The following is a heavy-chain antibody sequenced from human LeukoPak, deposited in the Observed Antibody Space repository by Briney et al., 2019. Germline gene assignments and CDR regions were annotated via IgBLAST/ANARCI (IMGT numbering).Heavy chain of an antibody. J-gene: IGHJ4*02. CDR3: ASTFYGDSPPY. V-gene: IGHV3-66*01. Sequence: PGGSLRLSCAASGFTVSSNYMSWVRQAPGKGLEWVPVIYSGGSTYYADSVKGRFTISRDNSKNTLYLQMNSLRAEDTAVYYCASTFYGDSPPYWGQGTLVTVSS. CDR2: IYSGGST. CDR1: GFTVSSNY. D-gene: IGHD4-17*01.